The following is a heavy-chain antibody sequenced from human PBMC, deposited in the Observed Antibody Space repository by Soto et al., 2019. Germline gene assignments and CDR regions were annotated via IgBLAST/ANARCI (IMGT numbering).Heavy chain of an antibody. D-gene: IGHD1-20*01. Sequence: GGSLRLSCAASGFTFSSYGMHWVRQAPGKGLEWVAVIWYDGSNKYYADSVKGRFTISRDNSKNTLYLQMNSLRAEDTAVYYCARGHNWNYGDYWGQGTLVTVSS. CDR2: IWYDGSNK. V-gene: IGHV3-33*08. CDR3: ARGHNWNYGDY. J-gene: IGHJ4*02. CDR1: GFTFSSYG.